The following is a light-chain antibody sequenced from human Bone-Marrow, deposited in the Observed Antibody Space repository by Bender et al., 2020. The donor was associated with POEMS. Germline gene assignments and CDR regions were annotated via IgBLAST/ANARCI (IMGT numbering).Light chain of an antibody. J-gene: IGLJ2*01. CDR1: NLETKG. Sequence: SYVLTQPPSVSVAPGQTARISCGGNNLETKGVHWYQQQPGQAPVLVVFDNTDRPSGIPERFSGSNSGNTATLTISRVEAGDEADYYCQVWDSGTVVFGGGTKLTVL. CDR3: QVWDSGTVV. V-gene: IGLV3-21*02. CDR2: DNT.